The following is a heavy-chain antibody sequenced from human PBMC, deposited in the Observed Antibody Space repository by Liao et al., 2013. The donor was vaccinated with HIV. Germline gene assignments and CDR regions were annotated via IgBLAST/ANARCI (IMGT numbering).Heavy chain of an antibody. Sequence: QVQLQESGPGLVKPSQTLSLTCTVSGGSISSGSYYWSWIRQPAGKGLEWIGRIYTSGSTNYNPSLKSRVTISVDTSKNQFSLKLSSVTAADTAVYYCARNEGFAAFDIWGQGTMVTVSS. J-gene: IGHJ3*02. V-gene: IGHV4-61*02. CDR3: ARNEGFAAFDI. D-gene: IGHD1-1*01. CDR1: GGSISSGSYY. CDR2: IYTSGST.